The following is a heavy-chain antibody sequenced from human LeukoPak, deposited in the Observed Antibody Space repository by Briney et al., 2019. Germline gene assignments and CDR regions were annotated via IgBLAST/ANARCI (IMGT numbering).Heavy chain of an antibody. J-gene: IGHJ4*02. Sequence: SSETLSLTCTVSGGSISSYYWSWIRQPPGKGLEWFGYIYYSGSTNYNPSLKSRVTISVDTSKNQFSLKLSSVTAADTAVYYCARFYDSSGYLHFDYWGQGTLVSVSS. CDR3: ARFYDSSGYLHFDY. V-gene: IGHV4-59*01. CDR1: GGSISSYY. D-gene: IGHD3-22*01. CDR2: IYYSGST.